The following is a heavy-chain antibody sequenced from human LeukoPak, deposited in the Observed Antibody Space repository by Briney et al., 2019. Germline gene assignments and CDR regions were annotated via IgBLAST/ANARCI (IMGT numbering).Heavy chain of an antibody. CDR2: ISAYNGNT. D-gene: IGHD3-3*01. CDR3: ARDGVRRCLTVDPVY. V-gene: IGHV1-18*04. Sequence: AAVQVSCKASGYTFTSCGISWVRQPTGQELEWMGWISAYNGNTNYAQKPQGRVTTITDTSTSTAYMELRSLRSDYAAVYYCARDGVRRCLTVDPVYWGQGTLVTVSS. J-gene: IGHJ4*02. CDR1: GYTFTSCG.